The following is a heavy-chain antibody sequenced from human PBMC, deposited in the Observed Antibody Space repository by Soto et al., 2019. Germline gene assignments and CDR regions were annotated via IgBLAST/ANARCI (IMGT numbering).Heavy chain of an antibody. Sequence: ASVKVSCKTSGYTYHIHGITWVRQAPGQGLEWMGWISAYNHDTRYAQRFQGRLSMATDTSRNQFSLHLSSVTPEDTALYYCTRDQVGSPGDYWSQGILVTVSS. J-gene: IGHJ4*02. V-gene: IGHV1-18*01. CDR3: TRDQVGSPGDY. CDR2: ISAYNHDT. CDR1: GYTYHIHG. D-gene: IGHD1-26*01.